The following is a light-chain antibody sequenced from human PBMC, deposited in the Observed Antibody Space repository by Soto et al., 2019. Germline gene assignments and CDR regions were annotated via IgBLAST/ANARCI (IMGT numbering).Light chain of an antibody. CDR3: QRYNSHSGT. CDR1: QSISTW. CDR2: KAS. J-gene: IGKJ1*01. Sequence: DIQMTQSPSTLSASVGDRVTITYRASQSISTWLAWYQQKPGKAPKLLIYKASTLQSGVPPRFSGSGSGTEFTLTISSLQPDDFATYYCQRYNSHSGTFGQGTKVEI. V-gene: IGKV1-5*03.